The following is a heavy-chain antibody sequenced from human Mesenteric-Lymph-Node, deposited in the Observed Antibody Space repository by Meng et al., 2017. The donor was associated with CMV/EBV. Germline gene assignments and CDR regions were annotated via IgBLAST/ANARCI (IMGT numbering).Heavy chain of an antibody. V-gene: IGHV3-21*01. CDR2: ISGSSRHI. CDR1: GFTVSSNY. J-gene: IGHJ4*02. D-gene: IGHD3-22*01. Sequence: GGSLRLSCAASGFTVSSNYMNWVRQAPGKGLEWVSSISGSSRHIYYADSVKGRFTVSRDNAKNSLYLQMNSLRAEDTAVYYCASRSIIVGDTMDGYWGQGTLVTVSS. CDR3: ASRSIIVGDTMDGY.